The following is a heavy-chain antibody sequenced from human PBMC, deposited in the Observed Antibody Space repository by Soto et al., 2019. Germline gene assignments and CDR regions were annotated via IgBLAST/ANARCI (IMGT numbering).Heavy chain of an antibody. V-gene: IGHV3-11*01. CDR2: ISSTGGTV. Sequence: QVQLVESGGGLVKPGESLRLSCAASGFTLSDYYMTWVCQTPGKGLEWISYISSTGGTVNYADSVKGRFTISRDNIKNSLFLQMTSLRDEDTAVYYCARDGLDYYGLDVWGQGTTVTVSS. J-gene: IGHJ6*02. CDR1: GFTLSDYY. CDR3: ARDGLDYYGLDV.